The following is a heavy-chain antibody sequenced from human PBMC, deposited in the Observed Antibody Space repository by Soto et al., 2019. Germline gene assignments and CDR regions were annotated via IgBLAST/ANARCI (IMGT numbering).Heavy chain of an antibody. CDR2: IKHDGTET. Sequence: EVQLVESGGDLVHPGESLRLSCAVFGFTFSSYWMGWVRQAPGKGLEWVATIKHDGTETYYVDSVRGRFTISRDNSGNSLYLQMNSLRAEDMAVYYCVRPVRGSASECWGQGTLVTVSS. J-gene: IGHJ4*02. D-gene: IGHD6-19*01. CDR3: VRPVRGSASEC. V-gene: IGHV3-7*05. CDR1: GFTFSSYW.